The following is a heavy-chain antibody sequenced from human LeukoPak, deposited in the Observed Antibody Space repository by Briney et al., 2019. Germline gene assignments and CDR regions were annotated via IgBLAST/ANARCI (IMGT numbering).Heavy chain of an antibody. D-gene: IGHD3-22*01. J-gene: IGHJ4*02. V-gene: IGHV4-4*02. CDR3: ARVALYDTSGYNYFGY. Sequence: SETLSLTCAVSGGSISSSNWWSWVRQPPGKGLEWIGEIYRSGSTNYNPSLKSRVTISVDKSKNQFSLKLSSVTAADTAVYYCARVALYDTSGYNYFGYWGQGTLVTVSS. CDR2: IYRSGST. CDR1: GGSISSSNW.